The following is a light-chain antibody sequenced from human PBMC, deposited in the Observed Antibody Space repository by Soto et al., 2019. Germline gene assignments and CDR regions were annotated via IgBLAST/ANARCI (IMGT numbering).Light chain of an antibody. CDR1: SSDVGGYNY. Sequence: QSVLTQPRSASGSPGQSITISCTGTSSDVGGYNYVSWYQQHPAKAPKLIIFDVSKRPSGVPNRFSGSKSGNTASLTISGLRAEDEADYYCCSYVGRNTYVFGTGTNVTVL. V-gene: IGLV2-11*01. CDR3: CSYVGRNTYV. J-gene: IGLJ1*01. CDR2: DVS.